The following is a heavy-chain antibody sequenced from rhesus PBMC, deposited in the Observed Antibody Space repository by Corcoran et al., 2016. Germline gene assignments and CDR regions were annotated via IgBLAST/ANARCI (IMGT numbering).Heavy chain of an antibody. V-gene: IGHV3-7*01. CDR2: ISYPGKTI. Sequence: EVQLVESGGGLVQPGGSLRRSCAASGFTLGDYGMHWVRQAPGKGLKWVSFISYPGKTIYYADAVKGRFTVSRDNAKNSLSLQMSSLRAEDTAVYYCTRGPGLYWYFDLWGPGTPITISS. D-gene: IGHD1-38*01. CDR3: TRGPGLYWYFDL. CDR1: GFTLGDYG. J-gene: IGHJ2*01.